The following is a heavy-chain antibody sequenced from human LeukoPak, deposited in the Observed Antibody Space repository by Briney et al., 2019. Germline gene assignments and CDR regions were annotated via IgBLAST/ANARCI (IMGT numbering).Heavy chain of an antibody. Sequence: SETLSLACTVSGGSISSYYWNWIRQPAGKGLEWIGRIHTSGSTNYNPSLKSRVTMSIDTSTNQFSLKLRSVTAADTAVYYCARVICSGGSCRFDYWGQGTLVTVSS. CDR2: IHTSGST. CDR3: ARVICSGGSCRFDY. V-gene: IGHV4-4*07. D-gene: IGHD2-15*01. CDR1: GGSISSYY. J-gene: IGHJ4*02.